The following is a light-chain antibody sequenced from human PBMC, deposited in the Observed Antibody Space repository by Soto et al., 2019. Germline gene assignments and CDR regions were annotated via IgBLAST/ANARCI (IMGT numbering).Light chain of an antibody. V-gene: IGLV7-46*01. CDR2: DTS. Sequence: QAVVTQGPSLTVSPGGTVTLPCGSSTGAVPSGHYPYWFQQKPGQAPRTLIYDTSNKHSWTPARFSGSLLGGKAALTLSGAQPEDAAEYYCLLSYSGARVLGGGTQLTVL. CDR1: TGAVPSGHY. CDR3: LLSYSGARV. J-gene: IGLJ3*02.